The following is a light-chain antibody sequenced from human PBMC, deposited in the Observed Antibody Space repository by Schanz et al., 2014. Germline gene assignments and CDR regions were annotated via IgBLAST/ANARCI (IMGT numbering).Light chain of an antibody. Sequence: EIVLTQSPGTLSLSPGERATLSCRASQSVSGSYLAWYQQKPGQAPRLLIYGASTRATGIPARFSGSGSGTEFTLTISSLQSEDFAVYYCQQYGTSPKFTFGPGTKVDIK. CDR1: QSVSGSY. CDR2: GAS. CDR3: QQYGTSPKFT. J-gene: IGKJ3*01. V-gene: IGKV3-20*01.